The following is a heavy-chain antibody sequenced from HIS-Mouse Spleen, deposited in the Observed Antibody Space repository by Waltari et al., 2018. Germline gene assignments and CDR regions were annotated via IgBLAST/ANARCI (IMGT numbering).Heavy chain of an antibody. V-gene: IGHV4-39*07. CDR3: AREIPYSSSWYDWYFDL. CDR1: GGPISSSSYY. CDR2: IYYSGST. J-gene: IGHJ2*01. D-gene: IGHD6-13*01. Sequence: QLQLQESGPGLVKPSETLSLTCTVSGGPISSSSYYSGWIRQPPGKGLEWIGSIYYSGSTYSNPSLKSRVTISVDTSKNQFSLKLSSVTAADTAVYYCAREIPYSSSWYDWYFDLWGRGTLVTVSS.